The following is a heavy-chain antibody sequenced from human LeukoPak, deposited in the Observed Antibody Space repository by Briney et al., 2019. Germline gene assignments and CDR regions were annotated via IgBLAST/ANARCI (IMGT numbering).Heavy chain of an antibody. Sequence: GGSLRLSCEGSGFTFSSFEMNWVRQAPGKGLEWVSFISSSSSYIYYADSVKGRFTISRDNAKNSLYLQMNSLRAEDTAVYYCARDAEQYHSSGYYLGALDIWGQGAVVTVSS. J-gene: IGHJ3*02. D-gene: IGHD3-22*01. CDR1: GFTFSSFE. V-gene: IGHV3-21*01. CDR2: ISSSSSYI. CDR3: ARDAEQYHSSGYYLGALDI.